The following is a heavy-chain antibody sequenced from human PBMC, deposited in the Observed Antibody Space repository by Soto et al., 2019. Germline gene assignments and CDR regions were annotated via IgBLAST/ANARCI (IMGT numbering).Heavy chain of an antibody. V-gene: IGHV4-4*02. CDR3: ERGIGEDQLLSRWFDP. D-gene: IGHD2-2*01. J-gene: IGHJ5*02. CDR1: DGSISRSDR. CDR2: IYHSGST. Sequence: AYAVSDGSISRSDRCSWVRQPPGKGLEWIGEIYHSGSTNYNPSLKSRVTISVDKSKNQFSLKLSSVTAADTAVYYCERGIGEDQLLSRWFDPWGQG.